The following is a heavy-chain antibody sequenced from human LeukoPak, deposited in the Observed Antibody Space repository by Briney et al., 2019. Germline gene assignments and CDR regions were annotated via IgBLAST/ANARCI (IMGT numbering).Heavy chain of an antibody. J-gene: IGHJ3*02. CDR2: IYTSGST. D-gene: IGHD1-26*01. CDR1: GGSISPYS. Sequence: KTSETLSLTCTVSGGSISPYSWSWIRQPAGKGLEWIGRIYTSGSTNYNPSLKSRVTMSVDTSKNQFSLKVSSVTAADTAVYYCARDPVGANDAFDMWGQGTMVTVSS. V-gene: IGHV4-4*07. CDR3: ARDPVGANDAFDM.